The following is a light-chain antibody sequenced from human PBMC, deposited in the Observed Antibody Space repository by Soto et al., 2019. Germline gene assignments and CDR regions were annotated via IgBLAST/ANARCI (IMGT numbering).Light chain of an antibody. CDR3: QQRSNWPIT. CDR2: DAF. Sequence: EIVLTQSPGTLSLSPGERATLSCRASQSVSRNYLAWYQQKPGQAPRLLIYDAFTRATGIPDRFSGSGSGADFTLTISRLEPEDFAVYYCQQRSNWPITFGQGTRLEIK. CDR1: QSVSRNY. V-gene: IGKV3D-20*02. J-gene: IGKJ5*01.